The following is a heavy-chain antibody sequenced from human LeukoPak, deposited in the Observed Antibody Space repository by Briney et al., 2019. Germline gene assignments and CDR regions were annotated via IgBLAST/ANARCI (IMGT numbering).Heavy chain of an antibody. D-gene: IGHD2-2*01. J-gene: IGHJ6*03. CDR3: ARGRGTSGTNRDFYYYYYMDV. CDR2: MNAGNGNT. V-gene: IGHV1-3*01. Sequence: ASVRVSCKASGYIFTDYAIHWLRQAPGQRPEWMGWMNAGNGNTKYSQKFQGRITLIRDTSAATAYMELSSLRHDDLAVFYCARGRGTSGTNRDFYYYYYMDVWGKGTTVTVSS. CDR1: GYIFTDYA.